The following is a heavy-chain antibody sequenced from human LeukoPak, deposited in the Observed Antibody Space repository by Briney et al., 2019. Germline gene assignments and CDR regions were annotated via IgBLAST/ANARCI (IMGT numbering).Heavy chain of an antibody. CDR1: GYTFTGYY. CDR3: ARSTMTTVTTQEFYY. Sequence: APVKVSCKASGYTFTGYYMHWVRQAPGQGLEWMGRINPNSGGTNYAQKFQGRVTMTRDTSISTAYMELSRLRSDDTAVYYCARSTMTTVTTQEFYYWGQGTLVTVSS. V-gene: IGHV1-2*06. J-gene: IGHJ4*02. D-gene: IGHD4-17*01. CDR2: INPNSGGT.